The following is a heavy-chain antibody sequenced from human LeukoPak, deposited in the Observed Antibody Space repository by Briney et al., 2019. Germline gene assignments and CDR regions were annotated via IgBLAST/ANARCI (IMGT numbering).Heavy chain of an antibody. J-gene: IGHJ3*02. CDR3: ARVGTADAFDI. CDR2: IYYSGST. Sequence: SETLSLTCTVSGGSVSSGSYYWSWIRQPPGKGLEWIGYIYYSGSTNYNLSLKSRVTISVDTSKNQFSLKLSSATAADTAVYYCARVGTADAFDIWGQGTMVTVSS. D-gene: IGHD1-1*01. CDR1: GGSVSSGSYY. V-gene: IGHV4-61*01.